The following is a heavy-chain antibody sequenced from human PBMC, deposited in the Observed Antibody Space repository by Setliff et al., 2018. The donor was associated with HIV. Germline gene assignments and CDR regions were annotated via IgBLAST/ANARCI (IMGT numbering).Heavy chain of an antibody. CDR1: GGSISSYY. CDR3: ARDPVITMMVGPKFYFDY. J-gene: IGHJ4*02. D-gene: IGHD3-22*01. CDR2: NFSSGST. Sequence: PSETLSLTCTVSGGSISSYYWSWIRQPAGKGLEWIGRNFSSGSTSYNSSLKSRVTMSVDTSKNQFSLRLTSVTAADTAVYYCARDPVITMMVGPKFYFDYWGQGILVTVSS. V-gene: IGHV4-4*07.